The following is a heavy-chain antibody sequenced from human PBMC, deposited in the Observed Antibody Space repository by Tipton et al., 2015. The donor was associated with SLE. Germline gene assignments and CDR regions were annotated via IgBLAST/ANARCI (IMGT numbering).Heavy chain of an antibody. CDR2: INHSGST. V-gene: IGHV4-34*01. CDR3: ARGHSSSPWGPPWFDP. CDR1: GGSFSGYY. J-gene: IGHJ5*02. Sequence: TLSLTCAVYGGSFSGYYWSWIRQPPGKGLEWIGEINHSGSTNYNPSLKSRVTISVDTSKNQFSLKLSSVTAADTAVYYCARGHSSSPWGPPWFDPWGQGTLVTVSS. D-gene: IGHD6-6*01.